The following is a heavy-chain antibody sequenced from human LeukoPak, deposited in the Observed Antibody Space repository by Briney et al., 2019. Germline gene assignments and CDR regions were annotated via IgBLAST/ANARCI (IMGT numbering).Heavy chain of an antibody. J-gene: IGHJ4*02. CDR3: AKPPAYGDYVDY. CDR2: ISDSGSST. V-gene: IGHV3-23*01. CDR1: GFTFSNYG. Sequence: GGSLRLSCAASGFTFSNYGMAWVRPVPGQGLQWVSAISDSGSSTYYTDSVKGRFTISRDNSKNTLYLQMNSLRAEDTAVYYCAKPPAYGDYVDYWGQGTLVTVSS. D-gene: IGHD4-17*01.